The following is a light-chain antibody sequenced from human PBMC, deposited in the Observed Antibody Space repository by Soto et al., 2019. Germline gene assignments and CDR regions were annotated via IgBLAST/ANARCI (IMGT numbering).Light chain of an antibody. V-gene: IGLV2-11*01. CDR1: SSDVGSYNF. J-gene: IGLJ1*01. Sequence: QSALTQPRSVSGSPGQSVTISCTGTSSDVGSYNFVSWHQQHPGKAPKLMIYDVAKRPSGVPDRFSGSKSGNTASLTISGRQAEDEADYYCCTFSGRYSYVFGSGTKLTVL. CDR2: DVA. CDR3: CTFSGRYSYV.